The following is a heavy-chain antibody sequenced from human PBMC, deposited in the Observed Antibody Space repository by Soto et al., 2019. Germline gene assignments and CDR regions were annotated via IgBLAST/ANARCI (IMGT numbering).Heavy chain of an antibody. CDR2: ISAYNGNT. CDR1: GYTFTSYG. J-gene: IGHJ6*03. V-gene: IGHV1-18*01. CDR3: ARKTFPSGTIFGVVEEDYYYMDV. D-gene: IGHD3-3*01. Sequence: VASVKVSCKASGYTFTSYGISWVRQAPGQGLEWMGWISAYNGNTNYAQKLPGRVTMTTDTSTSTAYMELRSLRSDDTAVYYCARKTFPSGTIFGVVEEDYYYMDVWGKGTTVTVSS.